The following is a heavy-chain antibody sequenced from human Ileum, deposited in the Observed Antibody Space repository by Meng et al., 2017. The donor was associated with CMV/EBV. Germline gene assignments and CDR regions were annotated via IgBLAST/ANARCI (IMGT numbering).Heavy chain of an antibody. Sequence: QVQLVQSRAEVRKPGASVSVSCDTSGYTFSSHGINWVRQAAGQGLEWVEWISIYNGNTDYAEKVRGRVTLTTDTSRNTVYMDLRSLRSDDTAVYYCARDSSDDYFDFWGQGTLVTV. J-gene: IGHJ4*02. D-gene: IGHD2-21*02. CDR2: ISIYNGNT. CDR3: ARDSSDDYFDF. V-gene: IGHV1-18*01. CDR1: GYTFSSHG.